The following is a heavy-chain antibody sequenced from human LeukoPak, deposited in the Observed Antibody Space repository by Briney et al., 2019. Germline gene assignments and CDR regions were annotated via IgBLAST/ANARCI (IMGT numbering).Heavy chain of an antibody. Sequence: SETLSLTCAVYGGSFSGYYWSWIRQPPGKGLEWIAEIDHSGRTNFNRSLKSRITISVDTSKKHFSLKLSSVTAADTAVYYCARKGLTKPLSVAVDFDSWGQGTLVTVSS. D-gene: IGHD6-19*01. J-gene: IGHJ4*02. V-gene: IGHV4-34*01. CDR1: GGSFSGYY. CDR3: ARKGLTKPLSVAVDFDS. CDR2: IDHSGRT.